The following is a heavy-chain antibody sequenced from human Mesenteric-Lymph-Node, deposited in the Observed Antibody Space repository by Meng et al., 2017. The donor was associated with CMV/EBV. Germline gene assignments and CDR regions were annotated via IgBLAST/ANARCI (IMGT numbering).Heavy chain of an antibody. J-gene: IGHJ4*02. CDR3: AKDQGRYDRNFDY. CDR2: IQYDGSNE. D-gene: IGHD3-16*01. Sequence: GGSLRLSCVVSGITFSAYGMHWVRQAPGKGLEWVTFIQYDGSNEYYAGSVKGRFTISRDNSKNTLYLRMNSLRGEDTAVYYCAKDQGRYDRNFDYWGQGTLVTVSS. CDR1: GITFSAYG. V-gene: IGHV3-30*02.